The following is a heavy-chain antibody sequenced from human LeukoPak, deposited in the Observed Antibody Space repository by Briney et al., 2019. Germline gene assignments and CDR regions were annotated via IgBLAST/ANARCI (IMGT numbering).Heavy chain of an antibody. CDR3: ARGGYCTNGVCYRPHYFYYYMDV. CDR1: DGSFSDYY. V-gene: IGHV4-34*01. CDR2: INHSGST. D-gene: IGHD2-8*01. J-gene: IGHJ6*03. Sequence: SETLSLTCAVYDGSFSDYYCTWIRQSPGKGLEWIGEINHSGSTNYNPSLKSRVTISVDTSKSQFSLKLSSVTAADTAVYYCARGGYCTNGVCYRPHYFYYYMDVWGKGTTVTVSS.